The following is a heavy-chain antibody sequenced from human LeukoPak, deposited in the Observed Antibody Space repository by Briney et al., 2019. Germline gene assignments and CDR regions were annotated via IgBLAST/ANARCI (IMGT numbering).Heavy chain of an antibody. CDR3: ARDGEQWLVRAYYFDY. CDR1: GYTFTSYG. Sequence: GASVKVSCKASGYTFTSYGISWGRQAPGQGLEWMGWISAYNGNTNYAQKLQGRVTMTTDTSTSTAYMELRSLRSDDTAVYYCARDGEQWLVRAYYFDYWGQGTLVTVSS. V-gene: IGHV1-18*01. D-gene: IGHD6-19*01. CDR2: ISAYNGNT. J-gene: IGHJ4*02.